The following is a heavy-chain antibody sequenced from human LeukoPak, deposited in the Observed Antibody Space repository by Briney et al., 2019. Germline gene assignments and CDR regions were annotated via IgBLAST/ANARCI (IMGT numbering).Heavy chain of an antibody. V-gene: IGHV5-51*01. D-gene: IGHD2-21*02. CDR1: GYSFTSYW. CDR2: IYPGDSDT. Sequence: GESLKISCKGSGYSFTSYWIGWVRQMSGKGLEWMGIIYPGDSDTRYSPSFQGQVTISADKSISTAYLQWSSLKASDTAMYYCARQTHIVVVTATYDYWGQGTLVTVSS. CDR3: ARQTHIVVVTATYDY. J-gene: IGHJ4*02.